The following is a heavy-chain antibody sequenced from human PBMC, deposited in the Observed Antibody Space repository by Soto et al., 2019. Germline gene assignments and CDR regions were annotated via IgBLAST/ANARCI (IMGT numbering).Heavy chain of an antibody. CDR1: GGSISSYS. CDR3: ARHLSYYYDSSGYYYVHWFDP. D-gene: IGHD3-22*01. J-gene: IGHJ5*02. Sequence: SETLSLTCTVSGGSISSYSWSWIRQPPGKGLEWIGYIYHSGSTYYNPSLKSRVTISLDTSKNQFSLKLSSLTAADTAVYYCARHLSYYYDSSGYYYVHWFDPWGQGTLVTVSS. CDR2: IYHSGST. V-gene: IGHV4-59*04.